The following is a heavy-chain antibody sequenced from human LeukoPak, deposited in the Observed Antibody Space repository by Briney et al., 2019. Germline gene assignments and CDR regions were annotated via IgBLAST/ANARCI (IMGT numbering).Heavy chain of an antibody. V-gene: IGHV4-4*02. CDR2: IYHSGST. J-gene: IGHJ4*02. CDR3: ARGSGSGWTTPDY. D-gene: IGHD6-19*01. CDR1: GGSISSSNW. Sequence: NPSGTLSLTCAVSGGSISSSNWWSWVRQPPGKGLEWIGEIYHSGSTNYNPSLKSRVTISVDTSKNQFSLKLSSVTAADTAVYYCARGSGSGWTTPDYWGQGTLVTVSS.